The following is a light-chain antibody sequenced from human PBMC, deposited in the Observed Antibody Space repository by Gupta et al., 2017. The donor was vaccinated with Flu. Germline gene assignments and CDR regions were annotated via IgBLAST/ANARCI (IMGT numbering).Light chain of an antibody. CDR3: CSYAGSFVV. V-gene: IGLV2-11*01. CDR1: SSDVGGYNY. CDR2: DVS. Sequence: SALTLPRSVSGSPGQSVTISCTGTSSDVGGYNYVSWYQQHPRKAPKLMMYDVSKRPSGVPDRFSGSKSGNTASLTISGLEAEDEAEYYCCSYAGSFVVFGGGTKLTVL. J-gene: IGLJ2*01.